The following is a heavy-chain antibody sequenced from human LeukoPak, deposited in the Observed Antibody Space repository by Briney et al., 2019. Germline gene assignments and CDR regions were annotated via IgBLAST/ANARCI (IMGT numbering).Heavy chain of an antibody. CDR1: GGTFSSYA. CDR3: AKHTNYDYLWGD. V-gene: IGHV1-69*06. CDR2: IIPIFGTA. J-gene: IGHJ4*02. D-gene: IGHD3-16*01. Sequence: SVKVSCKASGGTFSSYAISWVRQAPGQGLEWMGGIIPIFGTANYAQKFQGRVTITADKSTSTAYMELSSLRASDTAMYYCAKHTNYDYLWGDWGQGTLVTVSS.